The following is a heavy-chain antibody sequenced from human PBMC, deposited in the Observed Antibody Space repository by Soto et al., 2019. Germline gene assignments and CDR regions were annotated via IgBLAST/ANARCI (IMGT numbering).Heavy chain of an antibody. CDR1: VGSISGGDYC. D-gene: IGHD4-17*01. Sequence: PSETLSLTCSVSVGSISGGDYCWSWIRQPPGKGLEWIGYIYYSGSTYYNPSLKSRVTISVDTSKNQFSLKLSSVTAADTAVYYCAREGGATVTTPSDYYYGMDVWGQGTTVTVSS. CDR2: IYYSGST. J-gene: IGHJ6*02. CDR3: AREGGATVTTPSDYYYGMDV. V-gene: IGHV4-30-4*01.